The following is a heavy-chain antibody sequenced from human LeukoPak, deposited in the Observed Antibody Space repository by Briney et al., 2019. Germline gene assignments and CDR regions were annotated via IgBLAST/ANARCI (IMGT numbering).Heavy chain of an antibody. J-gene: IGHJ4*02. V-gene: IGHV4-59*12. CDR1: GGSISSYY. CDR2: IYYSGST. CDR3: ARAHGYCTNGVCYPPIEFDY. Sequence: SETLSLTCTVSGGSISSYYWSWIRQPPGKGLEWIGYIYYSGSTNYNPSLKSRVTISVDTSKNRFSLKLSSVTAADTAVYYCARAHGYCTNGVCYPPIEFDYWGQGTLVTVSS. D-gene: IGHD2-8*01.